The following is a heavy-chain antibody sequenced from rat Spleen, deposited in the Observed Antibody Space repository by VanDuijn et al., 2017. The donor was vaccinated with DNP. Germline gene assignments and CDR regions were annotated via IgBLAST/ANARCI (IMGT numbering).Heavy chain of an antibody. J-gene: IGHJ3*01. V-gene: IGHV5-7*01. CDR1: GFTFSDYD. CDR2: ISYDGGTT. D-gene: IGHD1-9*01. CDR3: AKVRTTGIPGFAY. Sequence: EVQLVESGGGLVQPGRSLKLSCAVSGFTFSDYDMAWVRQAPKKGLEWVATISYDGGTTHHRDSVKGRHTISRDNAKSTLYLYLDRLRSEDTATYYCAKVRTTGIPGFAYWGQGTLVTVSS.